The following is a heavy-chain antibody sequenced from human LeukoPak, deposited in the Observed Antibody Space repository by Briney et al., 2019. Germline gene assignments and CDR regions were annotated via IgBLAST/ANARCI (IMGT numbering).Heavy chain of an antibody. CDR3: AKPLITFGGVIGNAFDI. V-gene: IGHV3-23*01. Sequence: PGGSLRLSCAASGFTFSSYAMSWVRQAPGKGLEWVSAISGSGGSTYYADSVKGRFTISRDNSKNTLYLQMNSLRAEDTAVYYCAKPLITFGGVIGNAFDIWGQGTMVTVSS. J-gene: IGHJ3*02. CDR1: GFTFSSYA. CDR2: ISGSGGST. D-gene: IGHD3-16*02.